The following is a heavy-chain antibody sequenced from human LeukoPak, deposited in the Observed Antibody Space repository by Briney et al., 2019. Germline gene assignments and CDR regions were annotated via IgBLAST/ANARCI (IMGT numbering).Heavy chain of an antibody. J-gene: IGHJ6*04. CDR3: ARAFPRYCSSTSCYAYYGMDV. D-gene: IGHD2-2*01. CDR2: ISAYNGNT. CDR1: GYTFTSYG. V-gene: IGHV1-18*04. Sequence: GASVKVSCKASGYTFTSYGISWVRQAPGQGLEWMGWISAYNGNTNYAQKLQGRVTMTTDTSTSTAYMELRSLRSDDTAVYYCARAFPRYCSSTSCYAYYGMDVWGKGTTVTVSS.